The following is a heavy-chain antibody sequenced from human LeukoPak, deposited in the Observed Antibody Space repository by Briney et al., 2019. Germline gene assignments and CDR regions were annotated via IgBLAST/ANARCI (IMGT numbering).Heavy chain of an antibody. J-gene: IGHJ5*02. V-gene: IGHV3-23*01. D-gene: IGHD3-16*01. CDR2: ISGSGGST. CDR3: AKDGRRRPYDWFDP. CDR1: GFTFSSYA. Sequence: PGGSLSLSCAASGFTFSSYAMSWIRQAPGKGLEWVSAISGSGGSTYYADSVKGRFTISRDNSKNTLYLQMNSLRAEDTAVYYCAKDGRRRPYDWFDPWGQGTLVTVSS.